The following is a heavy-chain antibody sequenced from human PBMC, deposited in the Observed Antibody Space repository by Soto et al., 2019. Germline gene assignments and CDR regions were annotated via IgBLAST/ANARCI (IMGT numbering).Heavy chain of an antibody. Sequence: ASETLSLTCAVYGGSFSGYYWSWIRQPPGKGLEWIGEINHSGSTNYNPSLKSRVTISVDTSKNQFSLKLSSVTAADTAVYYCARGYGYSSGWFRYYYYGMDVWGQGTTVTVSS. D-gene: IGHD6-19*01. V-gene: IGHV4-34*01. CDR2: INHSGST. CDR1: GGSFSGYY. J-gene: IGHJ6*02. CDR3: ARGYGYSSGWFRYYYYGMDV.